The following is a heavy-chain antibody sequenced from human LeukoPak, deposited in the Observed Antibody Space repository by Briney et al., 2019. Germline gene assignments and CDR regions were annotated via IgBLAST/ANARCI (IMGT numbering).Heavy chain of an antibody. V-gene: IGHV4-39*07. CDR1: GGSISSSSYY. J-gene: IGHJ5*02. CDR2: IYYSGST. Sequence: PSETLSLTCTVSGGSISSSSYYWGWIRQPPGKGLEWIGSIYYSGSTYYNPSLKSRVTISVDTSKNQFSLKLSSVTAADTAVYYCARKYYYGSGSYYISWFDPWGQGTLVTVSS. D-gene: IGHD3-10*01. CDR3: ARKYYYGSGSYYISWFDP.